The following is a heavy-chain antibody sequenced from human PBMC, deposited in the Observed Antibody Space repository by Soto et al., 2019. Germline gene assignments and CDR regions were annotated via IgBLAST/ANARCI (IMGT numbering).Heavy chain of an antibody. CDR3: ASTASKWPRGFFDY. D-gene: IGHD1-26*01. V-gene: IGHV3-23*01. J-gene: IGHJ4*02. CDR1: GFTFSGYA. Sequence: GGSLRLSCAASGFTFSGYAMSWVRQAPGKGLEWVSAISGSGGSTYYADSVKGRFTISRDNSKNTLYLQMNSLRAEDTAVYYCASTASKWPRGFFDYWGQGTLVTVSS. CDR2: ISGSGGST.